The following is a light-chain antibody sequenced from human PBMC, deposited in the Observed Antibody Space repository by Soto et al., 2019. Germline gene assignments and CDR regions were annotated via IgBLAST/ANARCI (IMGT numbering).Light chain of an antibody. CDR2: TAS. J-gene: IGKJ1*01. CDR1: QDISSW. V-gene: IGKV1-12*01. CDR3: QQTNSFPRT. Sequence: DIQMTQSPSSVSASVGDRVTITCRASQDISSWLAWYQQKPGKAPHLLIYTASSLQSGVPSRFSGSGSGTDFTLTINSLRPEDVATYYCQQTNSFPRTFGQGTKVEVK.